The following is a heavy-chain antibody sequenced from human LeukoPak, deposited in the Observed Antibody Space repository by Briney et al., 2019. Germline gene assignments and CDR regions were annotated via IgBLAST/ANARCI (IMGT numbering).Heavy chain of an antibody. D-gene: IGHD2-21*02. CDR3: ARDRSKVTAYDDALDI. CDR2: ISDIGTTT. Sequence: GGSLRLSCVGSGFSFGSYEINWVRRAPGKGLEWVSYISDIGTTTHYADSVKGRFSIFRDNAKNSVYLLMDSLMAEDTAIYYCARDRSKVTAYDDALDIWGQGTMVTVSS. V-gene: IGHV3-48*03. CDR1: GFSFGSYE. J-gene: IGHJ3*02.